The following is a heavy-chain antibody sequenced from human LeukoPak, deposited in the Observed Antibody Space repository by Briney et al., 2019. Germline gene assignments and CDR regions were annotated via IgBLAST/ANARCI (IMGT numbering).Heavy chain of an antibody. CDR1: GFTFSSYG. CDR3: ARDYNWNLQD. Sequence: PGRSLRLSCAASGFTFSSYGMHWVRQAPGKGLEWVAVIWYDGGNKYYSDSVKGRFTISRDNSKNTLSLQMNSLRAEDTAVYYCARDYNWNLQDWGQGTLVTVSS. D-gene: IGHD1-20*01. J-gene: IGHJ4*02. CDR2: IWYDGGNK. V-gene: IGHV3-33*01.